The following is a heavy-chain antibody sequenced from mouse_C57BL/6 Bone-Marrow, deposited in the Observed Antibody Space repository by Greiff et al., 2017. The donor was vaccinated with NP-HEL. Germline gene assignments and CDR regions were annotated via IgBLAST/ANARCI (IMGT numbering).Heavy chain of an antibody. D-gene: IGHD2-2*01. Sequence: VKVVESGAELARPGASVKLSCKASGYTFTSYGISWVKQRTGQGLEWIGEIYPRSGNTYYNEKFKGKATLTADKSSSTAYMELRSLTSEDSAVYFCVPLWLRRGFDYWGQGTTLTVSS. CDR3: VPLWLRRGFDY. J-gene: IGHJ2*01. CDR2: IYPRSGNT. V-gene: IGHV1-81*01. CDR1: GYTFTSYG.